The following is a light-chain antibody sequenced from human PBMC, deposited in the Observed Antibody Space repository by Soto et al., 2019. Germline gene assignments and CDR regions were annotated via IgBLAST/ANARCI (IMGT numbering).Light chain of an antibody. J-gene: IGKJ2*01. CDR3: QQYIRYSPYT. CDR2: KAS. CDR1: QSISSS. Sequence: DIQMTQFPSTLSASIGEGVTITCRARQSISSSLAWYQQKPGKAPKLLIYKASNLETGVPSRFSGSGSGTEFALTISSRQPDDFATYYCQQYIRYSPYTFGQGTRLEIK. V-gene: IGKV1-5*03.